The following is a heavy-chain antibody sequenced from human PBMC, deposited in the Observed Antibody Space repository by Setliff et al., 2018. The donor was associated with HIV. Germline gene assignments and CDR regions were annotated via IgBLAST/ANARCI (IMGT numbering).Heavy chain of an antibody. D-gene: IGHD3-10*01. CDR2: LYYRGTT. CDR3: VRSIHGGGSEPFDT. CDR1: GGSISSSSYY. Sequence: PSETLSLTCTVSGGSISSSSYYWGWIRQPPGKGPEWIGSLYYRGTTYYNPSLKSRVTISTGTSNNQFSLSLTSVTAADTAVYYCVRSIHGGGSEPFDTWGQGILVTVSS. V-gene: IGHV4-39*07. J-gene: IGHJ5*02.